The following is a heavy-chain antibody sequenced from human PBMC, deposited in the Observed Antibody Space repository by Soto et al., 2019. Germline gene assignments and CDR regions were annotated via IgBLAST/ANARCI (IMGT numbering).Heavy chain of an antibody. J-gene: IGHJ4*02. V-gene: IGHV1-3*01. CDR1: GYTFTSYA. D-gene: IGHD3-16*01. CDR2: INAGSGNT. Sequence: ASVKVSCKASGYTFTSYAMHWVRQAPGQRLEWMGWINAGSGNTKYSQKFQGRVTITRDTSASTAYMELSSLRSEDTAVYYCARVIGGLYYFDYWGQGTRVTVS. CDR3: ARVIGGLYYFDY.